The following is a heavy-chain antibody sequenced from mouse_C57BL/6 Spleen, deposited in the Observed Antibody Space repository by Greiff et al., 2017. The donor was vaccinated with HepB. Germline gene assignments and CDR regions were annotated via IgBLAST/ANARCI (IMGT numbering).Heavy chain of an antibody. CDR1: GYTFTSYW. J-gene: IGHJ4*01. CDR3: ARSDDSAYAMDY. D-gene: IGHD2-4*01. Sequence: QVQLQQPGAELVKPGASVKLSCKASGYTFTSYWMHWVKQRPGQGLEWIGMIHPNSGSTNYNEKFKSKATLTVDKSSSTAYMQLSSLTSEDSAVYYCARSDDSAYAMDYWGQGTSVTVSS. CDR2: IHPNSGST. V-gene: IGHV1-64*01.